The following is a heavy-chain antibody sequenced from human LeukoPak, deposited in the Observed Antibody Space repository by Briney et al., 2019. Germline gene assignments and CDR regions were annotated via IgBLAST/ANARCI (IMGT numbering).Heavy chain of an antibody. CDR1: GFTFTAYY. CDR3: VREGNELLSKNFDY. J-gene: IGHJ4*02. V-gene: IGHV1-2*02. CDR2: INPHSGGT. D-gene: IGHD2-21*02. Sequence: ASVKVSCKASGFTFTAYYIHWVRQAPRQGLEWMGYINPHSGGTISPQKFQGRVTMTTDTSISAAYMELSSLISDDTAMYYCVREGNELLSKNFDYWGQGTLVTVSS.